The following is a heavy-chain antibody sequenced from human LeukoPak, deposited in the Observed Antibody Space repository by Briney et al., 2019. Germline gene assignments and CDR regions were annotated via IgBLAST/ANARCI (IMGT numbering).Heavy chain of an antibody. CDR1: GFTFSSYV. Sequence: GGSLRLSCAASGFTFSSYVMSWVRQDPGKGLEWVSAITGGGGPTYYADSVKGRFTISRDNSKNTLYLQMNSLRAEDTAVYYCAKGLCSGGSCYRTGDYWGQGTLVTVSS. D-gene: IGHD2-15*01. CDR2: ITGGGGPT. CDR3: AKGLCSGGSCYRTGDY. V-gene: IGHV3-23*01. J-gene: IGHJ4*02.